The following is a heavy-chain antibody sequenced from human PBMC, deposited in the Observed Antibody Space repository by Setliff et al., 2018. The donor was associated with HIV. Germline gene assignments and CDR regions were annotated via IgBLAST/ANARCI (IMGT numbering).Heavy chain of an antibody. J-gene: IGHJ1*01. V-gene: IGHV4-31*03. D-gene: IGHD2-2*01. CDR1: GVSVSSGGYY. CDR3: ARGESTTWDLAEYFQH. CDR2: VYHPATT. Sequence: PSETLSLTCTVSGVSVSSGGYYWSWIRQHPGKGLEWIGYVYHPATTYFNPSLKSRITISVDTSKNQFSLKLGFVTAADTAVYYCARGESTTWDLAEYFQHWGHGTLVTVSS.